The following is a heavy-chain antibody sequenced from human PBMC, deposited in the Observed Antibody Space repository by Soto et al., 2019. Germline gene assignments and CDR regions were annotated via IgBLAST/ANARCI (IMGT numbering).Heavy chain of an antibody. J-gene: IGHJ4*02. D-gene: IGHD5-18*01. CDR1: GFTFSSYE. Sequence: SLRLSCAASGFTFSSYEMNWVRQAPGKGLEWVSYIDSSGSTIHYADSVKGRFTISRDNAKNSLYLQMTSLRAEDTAVYYCAREPYVDAAMDFDYWGQGTLVTVSS. CDR3: AREPYVDAAMDFDY. CDR2: IDSSGSTI. V-gene: IGHV3-48*03.